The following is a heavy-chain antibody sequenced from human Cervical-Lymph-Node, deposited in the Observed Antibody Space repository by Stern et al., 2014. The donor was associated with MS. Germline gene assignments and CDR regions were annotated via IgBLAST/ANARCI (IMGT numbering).Heavy chain of an antibody. V-gene: IGHV5-51*01. CDR1: GYSFTANW. J-gene: IGHJ4*02. Sequence: EVQLEESGAEVKKPGESLKISCKGSGYSFTANWIAWVRQMPGQGLEWMGIIYPDDSDPRYSPSFQGQVTISADKSFSTAYLQWSSLKASDTAMYYCARDYGDYAFDYWGQGTLVTVSS. CDR3: ARDYGDYAFDY. CDR2: IYPDDSDP. D-gene: IGHD4-17*01.